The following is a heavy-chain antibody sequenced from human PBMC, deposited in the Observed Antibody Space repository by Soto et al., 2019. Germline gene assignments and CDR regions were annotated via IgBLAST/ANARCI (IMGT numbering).Heavy chain of an antibody. J-gene: IGHJ5*02. Sequence: PSGTLSLTCIVSGGSVNSGDYYWSWIRQRPGNGLEWIGYIYYTGNTYYNPSLKSRVALTVDTSKPQFSLKLRSVTAADTAVYYCARGRVGPGESRAFDDWGQGTLVTVS. CDR3: ARGRVGPGESRAFDD. CDR1: GGSVNSGDYY. CDR2: IYYTGNT. D-gene: IGHD2-21*01. V-gene: IGHV4-31*03.